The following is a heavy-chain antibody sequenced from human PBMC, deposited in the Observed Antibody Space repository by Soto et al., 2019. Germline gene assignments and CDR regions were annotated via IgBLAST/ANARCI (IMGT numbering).Heavy chain of an antibody. CDR1: GGSFSGYY. CDR2: INHSGST. D-gene: IGHD6-13*01. V-gene: IGHV4-34*01. Sequence: SETLSLTCAVYGGSFSGYYWSWIRQPPGKGLEWIGEINHSGSTNYNPSLKSRVTISVDTSKNQFSLKLSSVTAADTAVYYCARVEAAAGMTEYWFDPWGQGTLVTVSS. CDR3: ARVEAAAGMTEYWFDP. J-gene: IGHJ5*02.